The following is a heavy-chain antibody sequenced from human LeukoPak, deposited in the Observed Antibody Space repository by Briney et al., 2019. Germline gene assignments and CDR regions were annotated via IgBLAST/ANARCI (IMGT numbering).Heavy chain of an antibody. CDR1: GYTFTSYG. CDR2: ISAYNGNT. J-gene: IGHJ6*02. V-gene: IGHV1-18*01. CDR3: ARAGTTTFYYYGMDV. D-gene: IGHD1-7*01. Sequence: ASVKVSCKASGYTFTSYGISWVRQAPGQGLEWMGWISAYNGNTNYAQKLQGRVTMTTDTSTSTAYMELRSLRSGDTAVYYCARAGTTTFYYYGMDVWGQGTTVTVSS.